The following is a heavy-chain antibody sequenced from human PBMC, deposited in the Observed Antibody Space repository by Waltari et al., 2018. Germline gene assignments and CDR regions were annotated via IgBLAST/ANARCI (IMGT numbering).Heavy chain of an antibody. CDR3: AKLGYCSSTSCYKPPFDY. J-gene: IGHJ4*02. D-gene: IGHD2-2*02. CDR1: GFTFSSYA. CDR2: ISGSGGST. Sequence: EVQLLESGGGLVQPGGSLRLSCAASGFTFSSYAMSWVRQAPGKGLEWVSAISGSGGSTYYADSGKGRFTISRDNSKNTLYLQMNSLRAEDTAVYYCAKLGYCSSTSCYKPPFDYWGQGTLVTVSS. V-gene: IGHV3-23*01.